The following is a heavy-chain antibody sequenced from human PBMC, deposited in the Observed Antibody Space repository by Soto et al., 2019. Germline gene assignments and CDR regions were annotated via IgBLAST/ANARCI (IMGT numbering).Heavy chain of an antibody. Sequence: ASVKVSCKASGGTFSSYAISWVRQAPGQGLEWMGGIIPIFGTANYAQKFQGRVTITADESTSTAYMELSSLRSEDTAVYYCARGLRGGGWYYYSGMDVWGQGTTVTVSS. J-gene: IGHJ6*02. D-gene: IGHD3-16*01. CDR2: IIPIFGTA. CDR3: ARGLRGGGWYYYSGMDV. CDR1: GGTFSSYA. V-gene: IGHV1-69*13.